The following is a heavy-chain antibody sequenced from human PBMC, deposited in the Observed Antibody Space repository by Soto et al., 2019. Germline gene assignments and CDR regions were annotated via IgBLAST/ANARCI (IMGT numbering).Heavy chain of an antibody. D-gene: IGHD6-19*01. V-gene: IGHV2-5*02. CDR1: GFSLSSTRVA. J-gene: IGHJ4*02. Sequence: QITLKESGPTLVKPTQTLTLTCTFSGFSLSSTRVAVGWIRQPPGKALEWLALIYWDDDKRYSPFLKSRLTITKDTSKNRVVPTMTNMAPVDTATYYCAHSVVAGLGYYFDYWGQGTLVTVSS. CDR2: IYWDDDK. CDR3: AHSVVAGLGYYFDY.